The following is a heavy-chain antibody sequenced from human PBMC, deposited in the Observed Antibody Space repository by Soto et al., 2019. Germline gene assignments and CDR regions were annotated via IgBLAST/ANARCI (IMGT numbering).Heavy chain of an antibody. CDR2: IYYSGST. CDR1: GGSISSYY. V-gene: IGHV4-59*01. D-gene: IGHD6-13*01. CDR3: ASSRYSSSWYVANAFDI. J-gene: IGHJ3*02. Sequence: QVQLQESGPGLVKPSETLSLTCTVSGGSISSYYWSWTRQPPGKGLEWIGYIYYSGSTNYNPSLKSRVTMSVDTSENQFSLKLSSLTAADTAVYYCASSRYSSSWYVANAFDIWGQGTMVTVSS.